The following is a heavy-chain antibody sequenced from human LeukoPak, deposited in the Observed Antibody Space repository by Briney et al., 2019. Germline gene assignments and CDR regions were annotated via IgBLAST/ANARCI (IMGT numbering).Heavy chain of an antibody. CDR2: IYTSGST. J-gene: IGHJ4*02. Sequence: PSETLSLTCTVSGGSISSNDYYWGWIRQPAGKGLEWIGRIYTSGSTNYNPSLKSRVTISVDTSKNQFSLKLSSVTAADTAVYYCARLWSTSCKGGSCPHQPNYWGQGTRVTVPS. D-gene: IGHD2-15*01. V-gene: IGHV4-61*02. CDR1: GGSISSNDYY. CDR3: ARLWSTSCKGGSCPHQPNY.